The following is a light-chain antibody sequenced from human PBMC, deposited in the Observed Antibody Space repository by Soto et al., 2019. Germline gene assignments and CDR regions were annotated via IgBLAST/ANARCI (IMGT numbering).Light chain of an antibody. CDR2: GAS. Sequence: EIVLTQSPGTLSLSPGERATLSCRASQSVSSSYLAWYQQRPVQAPGLLICGASSRATGIPDRFSGSGSGTDLTLTISRLEPEDFAVYYCQQYGSSSWTFGQGTKVDI. CDR3: QQYGSSSWT. J-gene: IGKJ1*01. CDR1: QSVSSSY. V-gene: IGKV3-20*01.